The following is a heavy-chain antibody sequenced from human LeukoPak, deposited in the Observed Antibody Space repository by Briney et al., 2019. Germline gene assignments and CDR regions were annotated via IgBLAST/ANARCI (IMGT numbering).Heavy chain of an antibody. V-gene: IGHV3-7*01. CDR2: IKQDGSEK. CDR1: GFTFSSYW. D-gene: IGHD4-17*01. CDR3: ARDYRGGYGDYKPIYYYYYYMDV. J-gene: IGHJ6*03. Sequence: PGGSLRLSCAASGFTFSSYWMSWVRQAPGKGLEWVANIKQDGSEKYYVDSVKGRFTISRDNAKNSLYLQMNSLRAEDTAVYYCARDYRGGYGDYKPIYYYYYYMDVWGKGTTVTVSS.